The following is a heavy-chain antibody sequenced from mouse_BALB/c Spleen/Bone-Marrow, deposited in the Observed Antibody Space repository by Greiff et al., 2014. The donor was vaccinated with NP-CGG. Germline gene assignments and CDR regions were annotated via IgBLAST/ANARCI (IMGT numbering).Heavy chain of an antibody. CDR3: AKVNRYSCAMDY. V-gene: IGHV2-3*01. J-gene: IGHJ4*01. Sequence: VKLVESGPGLVAPAQSLSITCTVSGFSSTSYGVSWVRQPPGKGLEWLGVIWGDGSINYNSALISRLSIIKDNSKSQVFLKLNSVQTDDTATYYCAKVNRYSCAMDYWGQGTSVTVSS. CDR2: IWGDGSI. CDR1: GFSSTSYG. D-gene: IGHD3-1*01.